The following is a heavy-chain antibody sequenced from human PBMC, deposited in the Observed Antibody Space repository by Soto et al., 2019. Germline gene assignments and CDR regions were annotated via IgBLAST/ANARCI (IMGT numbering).Heavy chain of an antibody. V-gene: IGHV3-11*01. Sequence: XGSRRLSCAAYGLTFGDYSISWIHQAPGRGLEWVSYISSSGSTIYYADSVKGRFTISRDNAKNSLYLQMNSLRAEDTAVYYCASPGATTDFDSWGQGALATVSS. CDR1: GLTFGDYS. J-gene: IGHJ4*02. CDR2: ISSSGSTI. CDR3: ASPGATTDFDS. D-gene: IGHD1-26*01.